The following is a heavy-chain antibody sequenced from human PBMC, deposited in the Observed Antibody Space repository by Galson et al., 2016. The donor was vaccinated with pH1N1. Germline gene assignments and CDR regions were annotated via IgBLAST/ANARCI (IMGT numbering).Heavy chain of an antibody. J-gene: IGHJ4*02. V-gene: IGHV3-23*01. Sequence: SLRLSCAASGFTFSSFAMSWVRQAPGKGLEWVSGISASGASTHFADSVKGRFTISRDNSKNALYLEINSLTGEDTAFYYCVKYDSSGYYYGRLANWGQGTLVTVSS. D-gene: IGHD3-22*01. CDR2: ISASGAST. CDR1: GFTFSSFA. CDR3: VKYDSSGYYYGRLAN.